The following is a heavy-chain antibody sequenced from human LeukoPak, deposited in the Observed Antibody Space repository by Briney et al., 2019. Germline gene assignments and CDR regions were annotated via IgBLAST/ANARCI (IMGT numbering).Heavy chain of an antibody. Sequence: PGGSLRLSCSASGFTFSNYEMNWVRQAPGKGLEWVSFISFSGNSIYYSDSVKGRFTISRDNAKNSLYLQMNSLRAEDTAVYYCARDRYYGSGSYYFGYYYYYYMDVWGKGTTVTISS. V-gene: IGHV3-48*03. CDR3: ARDRYYGSGSYYFGYYYYYYMDV. CDR1: GFTFSNYE. CDR2: ISFSGNSI. D-gene: IGHD3-10*01. J-gene: IGHJ6*03.